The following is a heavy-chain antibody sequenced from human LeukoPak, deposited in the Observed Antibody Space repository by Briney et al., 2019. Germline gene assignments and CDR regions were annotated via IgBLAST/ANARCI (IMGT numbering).Heavy chain of an antibody. Sequence: GGSLRLSCAASGFTFSSYAMHWVRQSLGKGLEWVAVMSYDGFNKYYADSVRGRFTISRDNSKNTLYLQMNSLRAEDTAVYYCAKTKGYSYGYYFDYWGQGTLVTVSS. CDR3: AKTKGYSYGYYFDY. V-gene: IGHV3-30*18. D-gene: IGHD5-18*01. CDR1: GFTFSSYA. CDR2: MSYDGFNK. J-gene: IGHJ4*02.